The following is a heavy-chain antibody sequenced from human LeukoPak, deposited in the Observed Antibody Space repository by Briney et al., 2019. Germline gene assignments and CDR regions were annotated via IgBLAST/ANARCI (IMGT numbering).Heavy chain of an antibody. Sequence: PSETLSLTCTVSGGSISSYYWSWNRQPPGKGLEWIGYIYYSGSTNYNPSLKSRVTISVDTSKNQFSLKLSSVTAADTAVYYCARDLRLAVWGQGTTVTVSS. V-gene: IGHV4-59*01. CDR1: GGSISSYY. CDR2: IYYSGST. CDR3: ARDLRLAV. J-gene: IGHJ6*02. D-gene: IGHD3-16*01.